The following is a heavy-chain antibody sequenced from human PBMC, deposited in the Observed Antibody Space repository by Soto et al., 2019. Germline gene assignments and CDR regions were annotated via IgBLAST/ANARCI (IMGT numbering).Heavy chain of an antibody. Sequence: ASVKVSCKASGGTFSSYAISWVRQAPGQGLEWMGGIIPIFGTANYAQKFQGRVTITADESTSTAYMELSSLRSEDTAVYYCARSPVNYYDSFDYWGQGTLVTVSS. J-gene: IGHJ4*02. CDR1: GGTFSSYA. D-gene: IGHD3-22*01. CDR3: ARSPVNYYDSFDY. CDR2: IIPIFGTA. V-gene: IGHV1-69*13.